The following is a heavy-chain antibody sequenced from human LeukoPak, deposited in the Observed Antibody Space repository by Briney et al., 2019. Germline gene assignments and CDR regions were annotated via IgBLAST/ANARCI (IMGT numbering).Heavy chain of an antibody. CDR1: GFTFNTYW. V-gene: IGHV3-7*01. CDR2: IKPDGNER. J-gene: IGHJ3*01. Sequence: GGSLRLSCAASGFTFNTYWISWVRQAPGKGLQWVANIKPDGNERYYVDYVKGRFTISRDNTRSSLYLQMNSLRVEDTAIYYCARRQWTAFDFWGQGTMVTVSS. CDR3: ARRQWTAFDF. D-gene: IGHD6-19*01.